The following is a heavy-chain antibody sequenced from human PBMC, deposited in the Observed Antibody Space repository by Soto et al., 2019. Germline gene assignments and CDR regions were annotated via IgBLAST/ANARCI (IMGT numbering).Heavy chain of an antibody. CDR3: ARDLSWGSNWYYYMDA. J-gene: IGHJ6*03. D-gene: IGHD7-27*01. Sequence: EVQLVESGGGLVQPGGSLRLSCATSGFILSDCAMNWVRQAPGKGLEWVSYISSSSSVIDYADSVKGRFTVSRDNARNSLYLQMNSLRAEDTAVYYCARDLSWGSNWYYYMDAWGKGPTVTVSS. CDR2: ISSSSSVI. V-gene: IGHV3-48*01. CDR1: GFILSDCA.